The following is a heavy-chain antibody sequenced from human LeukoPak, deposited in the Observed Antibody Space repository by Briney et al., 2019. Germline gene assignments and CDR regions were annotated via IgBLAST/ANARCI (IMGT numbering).Heavy chain of an antibody. CDR2: VYNSGKI. CDR3: RIVVMPAAAFDY. Sequence: SETLSLTCTVSGDSITNTAYYWGWIRQPPGQGLEWIGCVYNSGKIYYNPSLKSRVTISIDTSNNQFSLNLNSVTAADTAVYYCRIVVMPAAAFDYWGQGALVTVSS. CDR1: GDSITNTAYY. D-gene: IGHD2-2*01. V-gene: IGHV4-39*07. J-gene: IGHJ4*02.